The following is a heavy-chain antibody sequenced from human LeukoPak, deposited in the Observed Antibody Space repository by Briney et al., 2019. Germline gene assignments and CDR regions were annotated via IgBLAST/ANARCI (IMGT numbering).Heavy chain of an antibody. CDR2: ISGSGGST. J-gene: IGHJ4*02. CDR1: GFTFSSYA. D-gene: IGHD4-17*01. CDR3: AKDGSYGDYRSYFDY. Sequence: GGSLRLSCAASGFTFSSYAMSWVRQAPGKGLEWVSAISGSGGSTYYADSVKGRFTISRDNSKNTLYLQMNSLRAEDTAVYYCAKDGSYGDYRSYFDYWGQGTMVTVSS. V-gene: IGHV3-23*01.